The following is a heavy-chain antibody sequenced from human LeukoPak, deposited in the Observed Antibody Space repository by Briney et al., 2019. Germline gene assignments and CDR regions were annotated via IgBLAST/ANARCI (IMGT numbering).Heavy chain of an antibody. CDR1: GFTFSSYG. V-gene: IGHV3-33*06. J-gene: IGHJ4*02. CDR3: AKDEGNRPQDY. Sequence: GGSLRLSCAASGFTFSSYGMHWVRQAPGKGLEWVADIWFDGKNEHFADSVKGRFTISRDNSKNTMYLQINSLRAEDTAVYYCAKDEGNRPQDYWGQGTLVTVSS. D-gene: IGHD2/OR15-2a*01. CDR2: IWFDGKNE.